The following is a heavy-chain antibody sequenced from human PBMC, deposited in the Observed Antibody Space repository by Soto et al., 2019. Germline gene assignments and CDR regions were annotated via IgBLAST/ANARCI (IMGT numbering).Heavy chain of an antibody. V-gene: IGHV3-30-3*01. J-gene: IGHJ6*02. CDR1: GFTFSSYA. D-gene: IGHD2-21*02. CDR3: ARVGLRVTYYYGMDV. Sequence: GRSLRLSCAASGFTFSSYAMHWVRQAPGKGLEWVAVISYDGSNKYYADSVKGRFTISRDNSKNTLYLQMNSLRAEDTAVYYCARVGLRVTYYYGMDVWGQGSTVTVSS. CDR2: ISYDGSNK.